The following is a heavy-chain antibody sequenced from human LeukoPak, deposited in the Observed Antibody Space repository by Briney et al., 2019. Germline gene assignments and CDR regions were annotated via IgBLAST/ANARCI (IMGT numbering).Heavy chain of an antibody. CDR2: IKQDGNTK. Sequence: PGGSLRLSCVASGFALETCWMSWVRQAPEKGLEWVANIKQDGNTKYYADSVKGRFTISRDNAKNSLYLQMDSLRVEDTAVYYCARDAPFTPGGDCWGQGSLVTVSS. J-gene: IGHJ4*02. D-gene: IGHD2-2*01. V-gene: IGHV3-7*03. CDR3: ARDAPFTPGGDC. CDR1: GFALETCW.